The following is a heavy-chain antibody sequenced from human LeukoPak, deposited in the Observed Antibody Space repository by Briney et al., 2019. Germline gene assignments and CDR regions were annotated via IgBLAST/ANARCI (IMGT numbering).Heavy chain of an antibody. CDR3: AKNGSGGSYWKGGGTDYYYYMDV. CDR2: ISWDGGST. CDR1: GFTFDDYA. D-gene: IGHD1-26*01. V-gene: IGHV3-43D*03. Sequence: GGSLRLSCAASGFTFDDYAMHWVRQAPGKGLEWVSLISWDGGSTYYADSVKGRFTISRDNSNKSLYLQMNSLRAEDSALHHRAKNGSGGSYWKGGGTDYYYYMDVWGKGTTVTVSS. J-gene: IGHJ6*03.